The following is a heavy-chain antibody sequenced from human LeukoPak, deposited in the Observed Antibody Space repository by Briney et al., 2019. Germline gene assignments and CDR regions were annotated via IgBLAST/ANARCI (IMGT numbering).Heavy chain of an antibody. Sequence: PGGSLRLSCAASGFTFSSYAMSWVRQAPGKGLEWVSAISGSGGSTYYADSVKGRFTISRDNSKNTLYLQMNSLRAEDTAVYYCAKDPRHVEMATPGFDYWGQGTLVTVSS. CDR1: GFTFSSYA. V-gene: IGHV3-23*01. D-gene: IGHD5-24*01. J-gene: IGHJ4*02. CDR3: AKDPRHVEMATPGFDY. CDR2: ISGSGGST.